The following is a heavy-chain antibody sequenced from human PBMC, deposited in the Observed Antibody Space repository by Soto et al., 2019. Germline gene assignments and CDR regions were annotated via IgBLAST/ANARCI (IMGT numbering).Heavy chain of an antibody. CDR3: ASGSTYDYGHLYYYRMDV. CDR1: GGSISGGDYY. CDR2: IYYSGST. Sequence: SETLSLTCTVSGGSISGGDYYWSWIRQPPGKGLEWIGYIYYSGSTYYNPSLKSRGTITVDTSKNQFSLKLSSVPAADTAVYYCASGSTYDYGHLYYYRMDVWGQGTTVTVSS. D-gene: IGHD4-17*01. V-gene: IGHV4-30-4*01. J-gene: IGHJ6*02.